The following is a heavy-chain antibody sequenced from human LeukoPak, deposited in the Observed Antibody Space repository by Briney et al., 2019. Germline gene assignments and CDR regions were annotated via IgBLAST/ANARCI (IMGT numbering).Heavy chain of an antibody. Sequence: ASVKVSCKASGYTFTNYNIDWVRQATGQGLEWMGWMNPNSGNTGYAQKFQGRVTMTEDTSTDTAYMELSSLRSEDTAVYYCAREDSSSWPNWGQGTLVTVSS. CDR2: MNPNSGNT. J-gene: IGHJ4*02. CDR1: GYTFTNYN. V-gene: IGHV1-8*01. CDR3: AREDSSSWPN. D-gene: IGHD6-13*01.